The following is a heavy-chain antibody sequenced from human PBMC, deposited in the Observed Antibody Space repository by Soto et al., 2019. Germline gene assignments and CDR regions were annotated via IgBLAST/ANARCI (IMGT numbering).Heavy chain of an antibody. V-gene: IGHV4-59*01. CDR1: GASINIYQ. D-gene: IGHD2-2*01. J-gene: IGHJ6*02. CDR3: ARAPSSSWKSYSYYYGLDV. Sequence: QVQLQESGPGLVKPSETLSLTCTVSGASINIYQWSWIRQPPGKGLEWIGYMYNSGSTNYNPSLKSRVTISVDTSKKQISLNLSSVTAADTAVYYCARAPSSSWKSYSYYYGLDVWGQGTTVTVSS. CDR2: MYNSGST.